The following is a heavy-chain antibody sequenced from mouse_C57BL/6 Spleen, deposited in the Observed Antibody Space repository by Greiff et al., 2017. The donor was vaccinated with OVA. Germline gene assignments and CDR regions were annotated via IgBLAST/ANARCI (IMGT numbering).Heavy chain of an antibody. V-gene: IGHV1-26*01. CDR2: IYPNNGGT. J-gene: IGHJ3*01. Sequence: EVQLQQSGPELVKPGASVKISCKASGYTFTDYYMNWVKQSHGTSLEWIGDIYPNNGGTSSNQQFTGKATLTVDKSSSTASMELRSLTSDDSAVYCFARGVSPLCGFAYWGQGTLVTVSA. CDR1: GYTFTDYY. CDR3: ARGVSPLCGFAY.